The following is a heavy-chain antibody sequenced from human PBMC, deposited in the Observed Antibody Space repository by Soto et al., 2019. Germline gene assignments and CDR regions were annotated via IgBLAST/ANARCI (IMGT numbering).Heavy chain of an antibody. D-gene: IGHD2-15*01. V-gene: IGHV4-4*02. Sequence: QVQLQESGPCLVKPSGTLSLTCGVSGDSFSSSNWWTWVRQSPGKGLEWIGDILHTGSTDYSPSLRSRVTLSIDASKKEFYLNLTSVTATDTAIYYCARSPRRVDGKWYLDYWGQGALVTVSS. CDR3: ARSPRRVDGKWYLDY. CDR2: ILHTGST. J-gene: IGHJ4*02. CDR1: GDSFSSSNW.